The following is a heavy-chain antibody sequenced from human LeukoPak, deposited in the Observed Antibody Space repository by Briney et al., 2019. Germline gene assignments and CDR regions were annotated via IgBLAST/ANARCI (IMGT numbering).Heavy chain of an antibody. CDR1: GYSLSSGYY. V-gene: IGHV4-38-2*02. CDR2: IDHSGGT. Sequence: SETLSLTCTVSGYSLSSGYYWGWLRPPPGRGLGWTVLIDHSGGTYYNPSLKSRVTISVDTSKNQFSLKLSSVTAADTAVYYCARTGYCSGGSCYSYFDYWGQGTLVTVSS. D-gene: IGHD2-15*01. CDR3: ARTGYCSGGSCYSYFDY. J-gene: IGHJ4*02.